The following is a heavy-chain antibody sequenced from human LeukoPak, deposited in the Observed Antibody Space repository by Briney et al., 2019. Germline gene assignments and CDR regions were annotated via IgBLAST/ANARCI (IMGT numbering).Heavy chain of an antibody. Sequence: SETLSLTCTVSGGSISSSTYYWGWIRQPPGTGLEWIVSIYYSGSTYYNPSLKSRVTISVDTSKNQFSLKLSSVTAADTAVYYCARLTSGSYRLAFDYWGQGTLVTVSS. J-gene: IGHJ4*02. V-gene: IGHV4-39*01. CDR2: IYYSGST. D-gene: IGHD1-26*01. CDR1: GGSISSSTYY. CDR3: ARLTSGSYRLAFDY.